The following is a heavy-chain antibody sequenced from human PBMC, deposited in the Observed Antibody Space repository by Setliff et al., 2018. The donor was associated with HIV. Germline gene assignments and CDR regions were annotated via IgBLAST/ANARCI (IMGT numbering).Heavy chain of an antibody. J-gene: IGHJ3*02. V-gene: IGHV4-39*01. CDR2: IYYSGTT. Sequence: SETLSLTCTVSGDSISSSTFYWGWIRQPPGKGLEWIGSIYYSGTTYYNPSLKSRVAISVDTSKNQFSLKLSSVTAADTAVYYCARPRLRGSGAFDIWGQGTMVTVS. CDR1: GDSISSSTFY. CDR3: ARPRLRGSGAFDI. D-gene: IGHD2-21*01.